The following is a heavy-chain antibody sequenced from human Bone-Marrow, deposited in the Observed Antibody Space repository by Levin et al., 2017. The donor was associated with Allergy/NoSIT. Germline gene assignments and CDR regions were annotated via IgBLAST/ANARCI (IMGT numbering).Heavy chain of an antibody. V-gene: IGHV3-74*01. D-gene: IGHD3-16*01. CDR1: GFTFSSYW. CDR2: INSDGSST. Sequence: GESLKISCAASGFTFSSYWMHWVRQAPGKGLVWVSRINSDGSSTSYADSVKGRFTISRDNAKNTLYLQMNSLRAEDTAVYYCARDTVMITFGGVMPTDDAFDIWGQGTMVTVSS. J-gene: IGHJ3*02. CDR3: ARDTVMITFGGVMPTDDAFDI.